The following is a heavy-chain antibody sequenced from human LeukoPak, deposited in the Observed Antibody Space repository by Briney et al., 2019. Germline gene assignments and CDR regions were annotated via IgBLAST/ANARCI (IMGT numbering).Heavy chain of an antibody. CDR2: IYYSGRT. J-gene: IGHJ4*02. CDR1: GXSVSSGSYY. D-gene: IGHD5-24*01. Sequence: SETLSLTCTVSGXSVSSGSYYWSWIRQPPGKGLEWIGYIYYSGRTNYNPSLKSRVTISVDTSKNQFSLKLSSVTAADTAVYYCARGGRWLQFNYWGQGTLVTVSS. CDR3: ARGGRWLQFNY. V-gene: IGHV4-61*01.